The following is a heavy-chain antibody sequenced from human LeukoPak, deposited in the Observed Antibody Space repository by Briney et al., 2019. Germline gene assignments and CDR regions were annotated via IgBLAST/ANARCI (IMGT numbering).Heavy chain of an antibody. CDR3: ARGGRLVLRYFDWYRHQTDY. CDR2: IYDSGSI. V-gene: IGHV4-30-4*01. D-gene: IGHD3-9*01. Sequence: SETLSLTCTVSGDSIGSGDSYWNWIRQPPGKGLEWIGYIYDSGSIYYSPSLKSRVTISLDTSKNQFSLKLSSVTAADTAVYYCARGGRLVLRYFDWYRHQTDYWGQGTLVTVSS. CDR1: GDSIGSGDSY. J-gene: IGHJ4*02.